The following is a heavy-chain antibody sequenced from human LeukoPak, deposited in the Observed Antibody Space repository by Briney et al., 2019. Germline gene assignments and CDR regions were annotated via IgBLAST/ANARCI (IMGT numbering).Heavy chain of an antibody. CDR2: INPNSGGT. V-gene: IGHV1-2*02. Sequence: GASVKVSCKASGYTFTGYYMHWVRQAPGQGLKWMGWINPNSGGTNYAQKFQGRVTMTRDTSISTAYMELSRLRSDDTAVYYCARLSPYYDILTGYSSPDYWGQGTLVTVSS. CDR3: ARLSPYYDILTGYSSPDY. CDR1: GYTFTGYY. D-gene: IGHD3-9*01. J-gene: IGHJ4*02.